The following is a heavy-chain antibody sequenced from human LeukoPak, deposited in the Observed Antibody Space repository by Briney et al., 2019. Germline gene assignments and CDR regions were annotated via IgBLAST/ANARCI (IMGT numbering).Heavy chain of an antibody. CDR1: AYTFTSYY. Sequence: ASVKVSCKSSAYTFTSYYMHWGRQPPGQGQGWMGIINPSGGSTSYAQKFQGRVTMTRDTSTSTVYMELSSLRSEDTAVYYCARGLIYGDFDYWGQGTLVTVSS. CDR3: ARGLIYGDFDY. J-gene: IGHJ4*02. D-gene: IGHD2-2*02. CDR2: INPSGGST. V-gene: IGHV1-46*01.